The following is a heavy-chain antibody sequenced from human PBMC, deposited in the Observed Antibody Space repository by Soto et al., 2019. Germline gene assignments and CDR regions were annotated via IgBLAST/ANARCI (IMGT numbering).Heavy chain of an antibody. V-gene: IGHV3-48*01. D-gene: IGHD2-21*01. Sequence: PGGSLRLSCAASGFTFSTHSMNWVRQAPGKGLEWVSYISSGSSAIYYADSVKGRFTISRDNAKSSLYLQMKSLRVEDTAVYYCARVVGGRFYWGQGTLVTVSS. J-gene: IGHJ4*02. CDR2: ISSGSSAI. CDR1: GFTFSTHS. CDR3: ARVVGGRFY.